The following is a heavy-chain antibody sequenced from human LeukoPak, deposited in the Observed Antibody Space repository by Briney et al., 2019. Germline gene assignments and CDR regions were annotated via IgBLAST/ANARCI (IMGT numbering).Heavy chain of an antibody. Sequence: EASVKVSCKASGYTFTGYYMHWVRQAPGQGLEWMGRINPNSGGTNYAQKFQGRVTMTRDTSISTAYMELSRLRSDDTAVYYCAIITIFGVVLPSNYYYMDVWGKGTTVTVSS. V-gene: IGHV1-2*06. J-gene: IGHJ6*03. CDR2: INPNSGGT. CDR3: AIITIFGVVLPSNYYYMDV. D-gene: IGHD3-3*01. CDR1: GYTFTGYY.